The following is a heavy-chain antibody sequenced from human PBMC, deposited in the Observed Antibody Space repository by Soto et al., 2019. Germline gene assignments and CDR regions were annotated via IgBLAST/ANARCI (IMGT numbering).Heavy chain of an antibody. CDR1: GGSISRGAYY. J-gene: IGHJ6*02. CDR2: IYNSRAT. CDR3: ARGMVQEGDYGEIYYYYTMDV. D-gene: IGHD4-17*01. Sequence: LTCSVSGGSISRGAYYWTWIRQRPGEGLEWLGNIYNSRATYYNPSLQSRLTIAVDTPKNQLSLKMSSVTAADTAVYYCARGMVQEGDYGEIYYYYTMDVWGQGTTVTVSS. V-gene: IGHV4-31*03.